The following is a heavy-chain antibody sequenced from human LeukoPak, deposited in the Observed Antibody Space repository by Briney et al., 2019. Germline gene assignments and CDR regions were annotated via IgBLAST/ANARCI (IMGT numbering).Heavy chain of an antibody. CDR2: VYYTGST. CDR1: SGSISRDY. V-gene: IGHV4-59*12. Sequence: SETLSLTCTVSSGSISRDYWSCIRQPPGKGLEWIGYVYYTGSTNYNPSLKSRVTMSVDTSKNQFSLNLNSVTAADTAVYYCARRYGSGTKHFDYWGQGTLVTVSA. D-gene: IGHD3-10*01. J-gene: IGHJ4*02. CDR3: ARRYGSGTKHFDY.